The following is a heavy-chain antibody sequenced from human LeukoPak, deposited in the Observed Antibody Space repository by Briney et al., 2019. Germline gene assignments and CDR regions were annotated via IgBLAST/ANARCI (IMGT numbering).Heavy chain of an antibody. D-gene: IGHD3-10*01. CDR1: GGSISSYY. Sequence: PSETLSLTCTVSGGSISSYYWSWIRQPPGKGLEWIGYIYYSGSTNYNPSLKSRVTISVDTSKNQFSLKLSSVTAADTAVYYCARASPRGYYYGSGYMDVWGKGTTVTISS. CDR2: IYYSGST. J-gene: IGHJ6*04. V-gene: IGHV4-59*01. CDR3: ARASPRGYYYGSGYMDV.